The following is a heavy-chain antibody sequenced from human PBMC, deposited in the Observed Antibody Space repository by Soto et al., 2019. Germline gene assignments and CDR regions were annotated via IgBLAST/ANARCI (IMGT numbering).Heavy chain of an antibody. CDR2: IYYSGST. J-gene: IGHJ3*02. CDR1: GCSVSISRYY. D-gene: IGHD2-2*01. CDR3: ARRGHDIVVVPAARAFDI. Sequence: TETLSITFTVSGCSVSISRYYWGWIRQPPGKGLEWIGSIYYSGSTYYNPSLKSRVTISVDTSKNQFSLKLSSVTAADTAVYYCARRGHDIVVVPAARAFDIWGQGTMVTVSS. V-gene: IGHV4-39*01.